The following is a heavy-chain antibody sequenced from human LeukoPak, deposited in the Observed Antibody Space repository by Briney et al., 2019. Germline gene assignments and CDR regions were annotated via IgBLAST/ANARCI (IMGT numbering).Heavy chain of an antibody. CDR2: ISSSSRYI. D-gene: IGHD6-13*01. V-gene: IGHV3-21*01. CDR3: ARKRQQLAFDY. J-gene: IGHJ4*02. CDR1: GFTFSSYS. Sequence: SGGSLRLSCAASGFTFSSYSMNWVRQAPGKGLEWVSSISSSSRYIYYADSVKGRFTISRDNAKNSLYLQMNSLRAEDTAVYYCARKRQQLAFDYWGQGTLVTVSS.